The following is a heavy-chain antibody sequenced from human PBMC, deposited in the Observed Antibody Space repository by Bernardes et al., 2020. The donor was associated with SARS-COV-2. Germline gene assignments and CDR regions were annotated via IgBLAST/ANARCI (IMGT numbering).Heavy chain of an antibody. Sequence: GGSLRLSCAASGFTFSSYAMSWVRQAPGKGLEWVSAISGSGGSTYYADSVKGRFTISRDNSKNTLYLQMNSLRAEDTAVYYCAKDFKIVVVPAATHYYYGMDVWGQGTTVTVSS. CDR1: GFTFSSYA. V-gene: IGHV3-23*01. J-gene: IGHJ6*02. CDR2: ISGSGGST. D-gene: IGHD2-2*01. CDR3: AKDFKIVVVPAATHYYYGMDV.